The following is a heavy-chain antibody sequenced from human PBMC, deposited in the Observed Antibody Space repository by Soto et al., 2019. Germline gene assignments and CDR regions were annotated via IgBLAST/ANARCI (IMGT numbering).Heavy chain of an antibody. CDR2: IYYSGST. V-gene: IGHV4-39*01. Sequence: PSETLSLTCTVSGGSLSSSSYYWGWIRQPPGKGLEWIGSIYYSGSTYYNPSLKSRVTISVDTSKNQFSLKLSSVTAADTAVYYCARHGSSGWYLNYWGQGTLVNVSS. CDR1: GGSLSSSSYY. J-gene: IGHJ4*02. CDR3: ARHGSSGWYLNY. D-gene: IGHD6-19*01.